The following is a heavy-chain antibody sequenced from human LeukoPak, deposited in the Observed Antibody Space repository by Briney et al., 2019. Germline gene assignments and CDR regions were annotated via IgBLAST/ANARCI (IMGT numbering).Heavy chain of an antibody. D-gene: IGHD2-2*01. CDR2: IYYSGST. CDR3: ARLWRSSTSCRD. J-gene: IGHJ4*02. CDR1: GGSISSGDYY. V-gene: IGHV4-30-4*08. Sequence: SQTLSLTCTVSGGSISSGDYYWSWIRQPPGKGLEWIGYIYYSGSTYYNPSLKSRVTISVDTSKNQFSLKLSSVTAADTAVYYCARLWRSSTSCRDWGQGTLVTVSS.